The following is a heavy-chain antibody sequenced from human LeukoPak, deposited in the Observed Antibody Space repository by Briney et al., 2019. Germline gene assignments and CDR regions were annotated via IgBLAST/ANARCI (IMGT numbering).Heavy chain of an antibody. CDR2: IKQDGSEK. Sequence: GGPLRLSCVVSGFHFGDVWMSWVRQAPGKGLEWVANIKQDGSEKYYVDSVKGRFTISRDSSLYLQMDRLRAEDTAVYYCAKEIGWSGYRPCYFDSWGQGTLVTVSS. CDR1: GFHFGDVW. D-gene: IGHD3-3*01. CDR3: AKEIGWSGYRPCYFDS. V-gene: IGHV3-7*03. J-gene: IGHJ4*02.